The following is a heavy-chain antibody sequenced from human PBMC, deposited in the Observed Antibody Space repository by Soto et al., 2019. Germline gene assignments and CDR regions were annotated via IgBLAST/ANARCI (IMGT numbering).Heavy chain of an antibody. V-gene: IGHV2-26*03. D-gene: IGHD3-22*01. Sequence: GSGPTLVNPTEPLTLTCTISVFSPNFMTGVSWIRQPPGKALEWLAQIFPNAEKSYTSFLKSRLTISTDTSRSQVVLTMTNMDPVDTATYYCARIGKFYDHGGYYYPRWFDPWGQGTLVTVSS. CDR2: IFPNAEK. CDR1: VFSPNFMTG. CDR3: ARIGKFYDHGGYYYPRWFDP. J-gene: IGHJ5*02.